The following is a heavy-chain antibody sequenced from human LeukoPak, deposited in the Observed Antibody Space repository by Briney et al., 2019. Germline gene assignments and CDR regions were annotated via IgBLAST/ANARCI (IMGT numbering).Heavy chain of an antibody. CDR1: GFTFSSNW. D-gene: IGHD6-19*01. Sequence: GGSLRLSCAASGFTFSSNWMHWVRQAPGKGLVWVSRINEDGSTTNYADSVKGRFTISRDNSKNTLYLQMNSLRAEDTAVYYCAKDTKHSYSSGWYDSYWGQGTLVTVSS. CDR2: INEDGSTT. J-gene: IGHJ4*02. V-gene: IGHV3-74*01. CDR3: AKDTKHSYSSGWYDSY.